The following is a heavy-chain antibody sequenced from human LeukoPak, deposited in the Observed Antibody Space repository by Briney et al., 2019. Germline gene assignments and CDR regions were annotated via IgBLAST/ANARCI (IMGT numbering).Heavy chain of an antibody. V-gene: IGHV4-4*07. CDR2: IYTSGST. J-gene: IGHJ4*02. CDR1: GGSISSYY. D-gene: IGHD2-8*01. CDR3: AREREDIKLMLCAYYFDY. Sequence: PSETLSLTCTVSGGSISSYYWSWIRQPAGKGLEWIGRIYTSGSTNYNPSLKSRVTMSVDTSKNQFSLKLSSVTAADTAVYYCAREREDIKLMLCAYYFDYWGQGTLVTVSS.